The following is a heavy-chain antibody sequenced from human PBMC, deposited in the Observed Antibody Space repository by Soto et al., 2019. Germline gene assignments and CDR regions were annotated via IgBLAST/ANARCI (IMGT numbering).Heavy chain of an antibody. D-gene: IGHD3-22*01. CDR1: GYTFTSYA. CDR2: INAGNGNT. V-gene: IGHV1-3*01. CDR3: ARLTPDYYDSSGYYYPRGSFDY. J-gene: IGHJ4*02. Sequence: ASVKVSCKASGYTFTSYAMHWVRQAPGQRLEWMGWINAGNGNTKYSQKFQGRVTITRDTSASTAYMELSSLRSEDTAVYYCARLTPDYYDSSGYYYPRGSFDYWGQGTLVTV.